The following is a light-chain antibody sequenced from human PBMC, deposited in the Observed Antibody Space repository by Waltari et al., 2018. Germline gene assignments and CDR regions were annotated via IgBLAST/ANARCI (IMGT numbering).Light chain of an antibody. CDR2: GAS. CDR1: QSVSSN. Sequence: EIVMTQSPATLSVSPGERATLPCRASQSVSSNLAWYQQKPGQAPRLLIYGASTRATGIPARFSGSGSETEFTLTISSLQSEDFAVYYCQQYNNWPQAFGQGTKVEIK. J-gene: IGKJ1*01. CDR3: QQYNNWPQA. V-gene: IGKV3-15*01.